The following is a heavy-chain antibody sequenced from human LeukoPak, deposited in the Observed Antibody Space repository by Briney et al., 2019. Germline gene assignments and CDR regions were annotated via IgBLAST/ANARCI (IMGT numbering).Heavy chain of an antibody. CDR2: IYYSGST. Sequence: GSLRLSCAASGFTFSSYAMSWVRQAPGKGLEWIGSIYYSGSTYYNPSLKSRVTISVDTSKNQFSLKLSSVTAADTAVYYCARHWQWEPLWGWGQGTLVTVSS. CDR3: ARHWQWEPLWG. D-gene: IGHD1-26*01. V-gene: IGHV4-39*01. CDR1: GFTFSSYA. J-gene: IGHJ4*02.